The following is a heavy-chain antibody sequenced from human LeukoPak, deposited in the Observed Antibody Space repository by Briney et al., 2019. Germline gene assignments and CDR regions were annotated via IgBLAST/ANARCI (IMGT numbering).Heavy chain of an antibody. CDR3: ARDLTGTPRGYYYYMDV. Sequence: GASVKVSCKASGGTFSSYAISWVRQAPGQGLEWMGGIIPIFGTENYAQKFQGRVTITTDESTSTAYMELSSLRSEDTAVYYCARDLTGTPRGYYYYMDVWGKGTTVTVSS. V-gene: IGHV1-69*05. CDR2: IIPIFGTE. D-gene: IGHD1-7*01. CDR1: GGTFSSYA. J-gene: IGHJ6*03.